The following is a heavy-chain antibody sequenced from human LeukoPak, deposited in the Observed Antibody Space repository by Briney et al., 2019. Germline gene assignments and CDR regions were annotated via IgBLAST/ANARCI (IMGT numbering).Heavy chain of an antibody. Sequence: ASVKVSCKASGYTFTSYAMHWVRQAPGQRLEWMGWINAGNGNTKYSQKFQGRVTITRDTSASTAYMELSSLRSEDTAVYYCARVNPEYSSVPPLLDYWGQGTLVTVSS. CDR1: GYTFTSYA. CDR3: ARVNPEYSSVPPLLDY. V-gene: IGHV1-3*01. D-gene: IGHD6-19*01. J-gene: IGHJ4*02. CDR2: INAGNGNT.